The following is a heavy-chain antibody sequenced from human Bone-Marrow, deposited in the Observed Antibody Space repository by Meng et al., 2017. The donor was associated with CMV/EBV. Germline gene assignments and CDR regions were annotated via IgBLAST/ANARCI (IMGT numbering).Heavy chain of an antibody. Sequence: ASVKVSCKASGYTFTSYGISWVRQAPGQGLEWMGWISAYNGNTNYAQKLQGRVTMTTDTSTSTAYMELRSLRSDDTAVYYCARGGGSSTSLFLGYDYGMDVWGQGTTVTVSS. CDR2: ISAYNGNT. CDR3: ARGGGSSTSLFLGYDYGMDV. D-gene: IGHD2-2*01. CDR1: GYTFTSYG. V-gene: IGHV1-18*01. J-gene: IGHJ6*02.